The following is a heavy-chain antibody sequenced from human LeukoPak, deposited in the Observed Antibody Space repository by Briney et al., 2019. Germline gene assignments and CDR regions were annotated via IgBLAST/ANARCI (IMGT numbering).Heavy chain of an antibody. CDR2: ISSSGGST. J-gene: IGHJ4*02. Sequence: GGSLRLSCAASGFTFSTYDMSWVRQAPGKGLEWVSGISSSGGSTYYADSMKGRFTISRDNFKNTLYLQMNSLRAEDTAVYYCAKSALYDFWSGYPPPTFDYWGQGALVTVSS. D-gene: IGHD3-3*01. V-gene: IGHV3-23*01. CDR1: GFTFSTYD. CDR3: AKSALYDFWSGYPPPTFDY.